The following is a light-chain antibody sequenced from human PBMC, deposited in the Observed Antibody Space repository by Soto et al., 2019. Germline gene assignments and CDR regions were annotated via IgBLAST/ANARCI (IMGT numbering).Light chain of an antibody. CDR2: EVS. Sequence: QSALTQPPSASGSPGQSVTISYTGTSSDVGGYNYVSWYQQHPGKAPKLMIYEVSKRPSGVPDRFSGSKSGNTASLTVSGLQAEDEADYYCSSYAGSNNPPVVFGGGTKVTVL. CDR1: SSDVGGYNY. J-gene: IGLJ2*01. V-gene: IGLV2-8*01. CDR3: SSYAGSNNPPVV.